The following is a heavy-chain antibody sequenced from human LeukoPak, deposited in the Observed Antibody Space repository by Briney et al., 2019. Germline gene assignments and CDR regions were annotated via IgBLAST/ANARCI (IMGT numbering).Heavy chain of an antibody. D-gene: IGHD5-18*01. J-gene: IGHJ6*02. CDR1: GFTVITNY. Sequence: GGSVRLSCAASGFTVITNYMSWVRQAPWKGLEWVSIIFSGGATYYAGSVKGRFTISRENSKNTLYLQMTNLRVEDTAVYYCAREVGDTALNYFGIDVWGQGTTVIVS. CDR2: IFSGGAT. CDR3: AREVGDTALNYFGIDV. V-gene: IGHV3-53*01.